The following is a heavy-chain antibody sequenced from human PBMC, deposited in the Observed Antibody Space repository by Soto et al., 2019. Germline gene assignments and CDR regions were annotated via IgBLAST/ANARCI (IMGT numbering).Heavy chain of an antibody. Sequence: VQLVQSGAAVKSPGASVKLSGKTSGYTFTSYGISWVRQAPGQGLEWMGWISGYSRDTRYAQNLQARVTLTTDTSPSTAYVEPRRLSPGDTTGYCCARELRVVVPVGIGTILFDPWGQG. CDR3: ARELRVVVPVGIGTILFDP. D-gene: IGHD2-2*01. CDR2: ISGYSRDT. CDR1: GYTFTSYG. J-gene: IGHJ5*02. V-gene: IGHV1-18*01.